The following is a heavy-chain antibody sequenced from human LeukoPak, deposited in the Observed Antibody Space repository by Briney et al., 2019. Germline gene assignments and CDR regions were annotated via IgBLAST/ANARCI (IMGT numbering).Heavy chain of an antibody. CDR3: ARSNDFWSGYMDV. CDR2: ISSSSSTI. CDR1: GFTFSSYS. D-gene: IGHD3-3*01. V-gene: IGHV3-48*01. J-gene: IGHJ6*03. Sequence: GGSLRPSCAASGFTFSSYSMNWVRQAPGKGLEWVSYISSSSSTIYYADSVKGRFTISRDNAKNSLYLQMNSLRAEDTAVYYCARSNDFWSGYMDVWGKGTTVTVSS.